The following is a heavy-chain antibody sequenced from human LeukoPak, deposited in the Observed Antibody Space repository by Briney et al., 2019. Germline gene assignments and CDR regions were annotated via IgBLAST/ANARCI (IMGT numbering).Heavy chain of an antibody. D-gene: IGHD2-21*02. CDR3: TTVTHCGGDCYSFDY. V-gene: IGHV3-23*01. CDR1: GFTFSSYA. J-gene: IGHJ4*02. Sequence: PGGSLRLSCAASGFTFSSYAMSWVRQAPGKGLEWVSAISGSGGSTYYAAPVKGRFTISRDDSKNTLYLQMNSLKTEDTAVYYCTTVTHCGGDCYSFDYWGQGTLVTVSS. CDR2: ISGSGGST.